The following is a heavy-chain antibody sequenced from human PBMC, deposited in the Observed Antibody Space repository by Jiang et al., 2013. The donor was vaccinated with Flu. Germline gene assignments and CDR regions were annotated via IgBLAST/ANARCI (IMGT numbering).Heavy chain of an antibody. Sequence: QLLESGGGLVQPGGSLRLSCAASGFTFSSYAMSWVRQAPGKGLEWVSAISGSGGSTYYADSVKGRFTISRDNSKNTLYLQMNSLRAEDTAVYYCAKALDGSGYYTDYYYGMDVWGQGTTVTVSS. D-gene: IGHD3-3*01. CDR2: ISGSGGST. CDR1: GFTFSSYA. CDR3: AKALDGSGYYTDYYYGMDV. J-gene: IGHJ6*02. V-gene: IGHV3-23*01.